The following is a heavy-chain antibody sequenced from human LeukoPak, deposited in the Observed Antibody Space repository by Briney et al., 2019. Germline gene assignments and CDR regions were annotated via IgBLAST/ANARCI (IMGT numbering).Heavy chain of an antibody. CDR2: VYYTGST. Sequence: SETLSLTCSVSGDSIRNIIDYWGWIRQPPGKGLEWIGSVYYTGSTYSTASLKSRVTLSADTSKNQVSLTLKSVTAADTAVYYCARFPARSDSSGYYDNWFDPWGQGILVTVSS. V-gene: IGHV4-39*01. CDR1: GDSIRNIIDY. D-gene: IGHD3-22*01. J-gene: IGHJ5*02. CDR3: ARFPARSDSSGYYDNWFDP.